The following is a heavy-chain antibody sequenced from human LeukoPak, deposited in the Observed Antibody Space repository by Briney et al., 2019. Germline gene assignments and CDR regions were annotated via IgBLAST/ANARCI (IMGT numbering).Heavy chain of an antibody. D-gene: IGHD6-6*01. CDR2: ISAYNGNT. Sequence: ASVKVSCKASGYTFTSYGISWVRQAPGQGLEWMGWISAYNGNTNYAQKLQGRVTMTTDTSTSTAYMELRSLRSEDTAVYYCARADLFDSSSPSAFDYWGQGTLVTVSS. CDR1: GYTFTSYG. CDR3: ARADLFDSSSPSAFDY. V-gene: IGHV1-18*01. J-gene: IGHJ4*02.